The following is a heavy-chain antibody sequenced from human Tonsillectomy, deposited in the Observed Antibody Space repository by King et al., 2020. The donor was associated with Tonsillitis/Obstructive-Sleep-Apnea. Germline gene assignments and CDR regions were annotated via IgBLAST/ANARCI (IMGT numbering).Heavy chain of an antibody. D-gene: IGHD3-9*01. V-gene: IGHV7-4-1*02. CDR3: VSGRDFRIFDY. CDR2: INTNTGIP. CDR1: GYTFSTYA. Sequence: QLVQSGSELKKPGASVKVSCKASGYTFSTYAMNWVRQAPGQGLEWMRWINTNTGIPTYAQGFTGRFVFSLDTSASTAYLQINNLKADDTAVYYCVSGRDFRIFDYWGQGTLVTVSS. J-gene: IGHJ4*02.